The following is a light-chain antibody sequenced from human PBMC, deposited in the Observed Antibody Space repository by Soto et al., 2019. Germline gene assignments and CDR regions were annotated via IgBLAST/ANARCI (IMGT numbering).Light chain of an antibody. CDR3: SSYTSSSISYV. V-gene: IGLV2-14*01. J-gene: IGLJ1*01. CDR1: SSDVGGYNY. Sequence: QSALTQPASVSGSPGQSITISCTGTSSDVGGYNYVSWYQQHPGKAPKLMIYEVSNRPSGVSNRFSGSKSGNTASLTISGLQAEDEADYYCSSYTSSSISYVFGTGTKVTV. CDR2: EVS.